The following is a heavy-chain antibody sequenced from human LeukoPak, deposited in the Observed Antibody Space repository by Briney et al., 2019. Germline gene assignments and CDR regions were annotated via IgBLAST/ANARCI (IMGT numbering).Heavy chain of an antibody. J-gene: IGHJ5*02. CDR3: IRGGDGFDP. Sequence: GGSLRLSCAASGFTFRTYDMHWARQVTGKSLEWVAAIATAGDTYFAGSVEGRFTLSRENAKNSLYLQMNSLRVGDTAVYYRIRGGDGFDPWGQGTLVSVSS. V-gene: IGHV3-13*01. CDR2: IATAGDT. CDR1: GFTFRTYD. D-gene: IGHD3-16*01.